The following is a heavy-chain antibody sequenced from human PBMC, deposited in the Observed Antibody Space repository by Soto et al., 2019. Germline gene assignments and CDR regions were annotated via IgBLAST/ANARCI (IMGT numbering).Heavy chain of an antibody. D-gene: IGHD6-6*01. CDR3: AKDHAREQFVRGENWFDS. CDR2: ISGSGVRT. V-gene: IGHV3-23*01. J-gene: IGHJ5*01. CDR1: GFTFTNYA. Sequence: EMQLLESGGGLVQPGASLRLSYTASGFTFTNYAMTWARQAPGKGLEWVSTISGSGVRTYYADSVKGRFTISRDNSKNTLDLQMNSLRAEDTAIYYCAKDHAREQFVRGENWFDSWGQGTLVTVSS.